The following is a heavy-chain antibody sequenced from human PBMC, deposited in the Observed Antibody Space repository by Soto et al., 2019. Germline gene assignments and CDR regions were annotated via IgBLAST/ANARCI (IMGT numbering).Heavy chain of an antibody. V-gene: IGHV1-24*01. Sequence: GASVKVSCKVSGYTLTELSMHWVRQAPGKGLEWMGGFDPEDGETIYAQKFQGRVTMTEDTSTDTAYMELSSLRSEDTAVYYCATAYGDYVLGWFDPWGQGTLVTVSS. D-gene: IGHD4-17*01. CDR1: GYTLTELS. CDR2: FDPEDGET. J-gene: IGHJ5*02. CDR3: ATAYGDYVLGWFDP.